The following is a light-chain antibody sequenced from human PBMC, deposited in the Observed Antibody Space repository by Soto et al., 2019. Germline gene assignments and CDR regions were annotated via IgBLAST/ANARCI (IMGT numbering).Light chain of an antibody. Sequence: QSALTQPASVSGSPGQSITISCTGTSSDVGGYNYVSWYQQHPGKAPKLIIYDVSARPSGVSNRFSGSKSGNTASLTISGLQAEDEADYYCISYTTNSTLVFGGGTKLTVL. CDR1: SSDVGGYNY. CDR3: ISYTTNSTLV. J-gene: IGLJ3*02. CDR2: DVS. V-gene: IGLV2-14*01.